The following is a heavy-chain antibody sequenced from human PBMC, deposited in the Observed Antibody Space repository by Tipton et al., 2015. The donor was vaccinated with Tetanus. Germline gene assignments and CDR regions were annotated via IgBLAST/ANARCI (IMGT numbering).Heavy chain of an antibody. V-gene: IGHV4-39*01. CDR3: ARRGNMPSAPSRYFDY. CDR2: IFYIGSA. D-gene: IGHD1-26*01. CDR1: GGSISSSSYY. J-gene: IGHJ4*02. Sequence: LKLSCTVSGGSISSSSYYWGWIRQPPGKGLEWIGNIFYIGSAYYNPSLRSRVTISVDTSKNQFSLKLSSVTAADTALYYCARRGNMPSAPSRYFDYWGQGTLVTVSS.